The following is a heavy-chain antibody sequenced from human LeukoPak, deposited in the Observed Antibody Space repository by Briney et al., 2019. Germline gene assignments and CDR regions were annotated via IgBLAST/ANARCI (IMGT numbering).Heavy chain of an antibody. CDR3: ARESRDGYNFFDY. CDR2: INAGNGST. J-gene: IGHJ4*02. Sequence: RWASVKVSCKASGYTFTGYYMHWVRQAPGQGLEWMGWINAGNGSTKYSQEFQGRVTITRDTSASTAYMELSSLRSEDMAVYYCARESRDGYNFFDYWGQGTLVTVSS. D-gene: IGHD5-24*01. CDR1: GYTFTGYY. V-gene: IGHV1-3*03.